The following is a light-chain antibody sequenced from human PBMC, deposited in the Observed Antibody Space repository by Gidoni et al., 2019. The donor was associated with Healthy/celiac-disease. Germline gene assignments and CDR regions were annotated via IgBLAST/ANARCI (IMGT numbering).Light chain of an antibody. J-gene: IGLJ3*02. CDR1: SSDVGGYNY. Sequence: QSALTQPRSVSGSPGHSVHISCTGTSSDVGGYNYVSWYQQHPGKDPKLMIYDVSKRPSGVPDRFSGSKSGNTASLTISGRQAEDEADYYCCSYAGSYTFGWVFGGGTKLTVL. V-gene: IGLV2-11*01. CDR2: DVS. CDR3: CSYAGSYTFGWV.